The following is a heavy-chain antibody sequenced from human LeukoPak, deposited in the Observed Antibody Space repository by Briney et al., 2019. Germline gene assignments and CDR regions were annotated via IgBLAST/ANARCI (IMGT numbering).Heavy chain of an antibody. V-gene: IGHV1-69*05. D-gene: IGHD3-3*01. Sequence: ASVKVSCKASGGTFSSYAISWVRQAPGQGLEWMGGIIPIFGTANYAQKFQGRVTITTDESTSTAYMELSSLRSEDTAVYYCARGFTIFGVLYYWGQGTLVTVSS. CDR2: IIPIFGTA. J-gene: IGHJ4*02. CDR1: GGTFSSYA. CDR3: ARGFTIFGVLYY.